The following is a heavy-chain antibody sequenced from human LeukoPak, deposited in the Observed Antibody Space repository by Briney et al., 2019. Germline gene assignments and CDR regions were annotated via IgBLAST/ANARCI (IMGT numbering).Heavy chain of an antibody. CDR2: ISSSSSYT. V-gene: IGHV3-11*06. D-gene: IGHD6-19*01. Sequence: GGSLRLSCAASGFTFSDYYMSWIRQAPGKGLEWVSYISSSSSYTNYADSVKSQFTISRDNAKNSLYLQMNSLRAEDTAVYYCARSAVAGTGFDYWGQGTLVTVSS. CDR3: ARSAVAGTGFDY. J-gene: IGHJ4*02. CDR1: GFTFSDYY.